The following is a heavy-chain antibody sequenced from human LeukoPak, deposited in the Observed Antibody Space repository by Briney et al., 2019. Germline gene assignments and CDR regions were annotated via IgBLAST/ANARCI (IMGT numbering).Heavy chain of an antibody. CDR1: GYTFTGYY. J-gene: IGHJ4*02. CDR3: ARPPGRDGYNRYDY. D-gene: IGHD5-12*01. CDR2: IDPNSGGT. V-gene: IGHV1-2*02. Sequence: ASVKVSCKASGYTFTGYYMHWVRQAPGQGLEWMGWIDPNSGGTNYAQKFQGRVTMTRDTSINTACMELTRLRYDDTAVYFCARPPGRDGYNRYDYWGQGTLVTVSS.